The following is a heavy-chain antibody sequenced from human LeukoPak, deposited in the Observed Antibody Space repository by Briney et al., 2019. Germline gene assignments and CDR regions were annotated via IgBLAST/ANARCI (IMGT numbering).Heavy chain of an antibody. J-gene: IGHJ4*02. V-gene: IGHV4-61*02. CDR1: GGSISSGSYY. D-gene: IGHD7-27*01. CDR2: IYTSGST. CDR3: ARALTGEMFDY. Sequence: SDTLSLTCSVSGGSISSGSYYWSWIRQPAGKGLEWIGRIYTSGSTNYNPSLKSRVTISVDTSKSQFSLKLSSVTAADTAVYYCARALTGEMFDYWGQGTLVTVSS.